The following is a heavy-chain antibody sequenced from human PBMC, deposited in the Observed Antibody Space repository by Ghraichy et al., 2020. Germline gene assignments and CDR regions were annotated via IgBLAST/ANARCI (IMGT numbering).Heavy chain of an antibody. V-gene: IGHV4-31*03. D-gene: IGHD5-18*01. CDR1: GGSISSGGYY. Sequence: SETLSLTCTVSGGSISSGGYYWSWIRQHPGKGLEWIGYIYYSGSTYYNPSLKSRVTISVDTSKNQFSLKLSSVTAADTAVYYCAREGYSYGSAFDYWGQGTLVTVSS. CDR3: AREGYSYGSAFDY. CDR2: IYYSGST. J-gene: IGHJ4*02.